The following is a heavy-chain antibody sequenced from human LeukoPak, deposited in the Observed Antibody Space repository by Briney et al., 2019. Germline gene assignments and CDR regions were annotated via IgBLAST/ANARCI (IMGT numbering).Heavy chain of an antibody. CDR1: GFTFSSYG. CDR3: AAPFTRDAFDI. Sequence: GGSLRLSCAASGFTFSSYGMHWVRQAPGKGLEWVAVISYDGSNKYYADSVKGRFTISRDNSKNTLYLQMNSLRAEDTAVYYCAAPFTRDAFDIWGQGTMVTVSS. V-gene: IGHV3-30*03. CDR2: ISYDGSNK. J-gene: IGHJ3*02.